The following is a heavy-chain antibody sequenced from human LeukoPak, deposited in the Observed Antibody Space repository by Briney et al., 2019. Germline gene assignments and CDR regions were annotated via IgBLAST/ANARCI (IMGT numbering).Heavy chain of an antibody. D-gene: IGHD3-9*01. CDR2: VSHSGNT. J-gene: IGHJ4*02. CDR3: VREHDWGDFDF. Sequence: PSETLSLTCTVSGGSISSSSYYWSWIRQPPGKELEWIGYVSHSGNTNYNPSLKSRVTISKDTSKNQFSLKLSSVTAADTAVYYCVREHDWGDFDFWGQGTLVTVSS. V-gene: IGHV4-61*01. CDR1: GGSISSSSYY.